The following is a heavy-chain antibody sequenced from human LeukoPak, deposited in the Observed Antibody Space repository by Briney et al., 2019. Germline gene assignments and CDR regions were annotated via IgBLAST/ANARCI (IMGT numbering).Heavy chain of an antibody. CDR2: INHSGST. D-gene: IGHD1-26*01. CDR1: GGSFSGYY. CDR3: ARRGRAPFDY. V-gene: IGHV4-34*01. Sequence: SGTLSLTCAVYGGSFSGYYWSWIRQPPGKGLEWIGEINHSGSTNYNPSLKSRVTISVDTSKNQFSLKLSSVTAADTAVYYCARRGRAPFDYWGQGTLVTVSS. J-gene: IGHJ4*02.